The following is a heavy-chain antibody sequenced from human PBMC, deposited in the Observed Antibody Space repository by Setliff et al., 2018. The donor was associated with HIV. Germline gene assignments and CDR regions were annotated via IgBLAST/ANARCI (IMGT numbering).Heavy chain of an antibody. CDR3: ARVAHSSSYHYYGMDV. J-gene: IGHJ6*02. CDR2: ISAYNGNT. D-gene: IGHD6-19*01. CDR1: GYTFTSFG. V-gene: IGHV1-18*01. Sequence: ASVKVSCKASGYTFTSFGISWVRQAPGQGLEWMGRISAYNGNTDHAQRLQGRVTMTTDTSTRTAYMELSSLRFEDTAVYFCARVAHSSSYHYYGMDVWGQGTTVTVSS.